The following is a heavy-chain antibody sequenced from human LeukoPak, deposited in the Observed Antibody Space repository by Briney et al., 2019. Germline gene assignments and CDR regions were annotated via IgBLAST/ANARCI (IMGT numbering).Heavy chain of an antibody. Sequence: GRSLRPSCAASGFTFSSYGMHWVRQAPGKGLEWVAVTWYDGSNKFYADSVKGRFTISRDNSKNTLSLEMNSLRAEDTAVYYCARGVGHYYYYMDVWGKGTTVTVSS. CDR2: TWYDGSNK. V-gene: IGHV3-33*01. CDR3: ARGVGHYYYYMDV. J-gene: IGHJ6*03. D-gene: IGHD1-26*01. CDR1: GFTFSSYG.